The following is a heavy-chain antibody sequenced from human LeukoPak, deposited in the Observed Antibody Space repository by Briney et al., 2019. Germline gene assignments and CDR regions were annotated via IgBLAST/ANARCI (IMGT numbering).Heavy chain of an antibody. CDR2: IFSTGST. CDR1: GGSISSYY. CDR3: ARHRSDGSYPLDS. V-gene: IGHV4-59*08. D-gene: IGHD5-24*01. J-gene: IGHJ4*02. Sequence: SGTLSLTCTVSGGSISSYYWTWIRQPPEKGLEWIGHIFSTGSTTYSPSLRSRVIMSVDTSKNQFSLKVTSVTAADTAMYYCARHRSDGSYPLDSWGQGALVTVSS.